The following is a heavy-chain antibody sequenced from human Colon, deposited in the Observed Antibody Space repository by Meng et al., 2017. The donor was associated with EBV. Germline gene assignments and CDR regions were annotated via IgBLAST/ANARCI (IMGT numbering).Heavy chain of an antibody. CDR1: GGSFSGYY. CDR2: INHSGST. J-gene: IGHJ4*02. D-gene: IGHD1-26*01. Sequence: QVAQQPGGAGLLKPSETLSLTCAVDGGSFSGYYWSWIRQPPEKGLEWIGEINHSGSTNYNPSLKSRVTISVDTSKKQFSLKLSSVTAADTAVYYCARGPGGSYYLYYFDYWGQGTLVTVSS. CDR3: ARGPGGSYYLYYFDY. V-gene: IGHV4-34*01.